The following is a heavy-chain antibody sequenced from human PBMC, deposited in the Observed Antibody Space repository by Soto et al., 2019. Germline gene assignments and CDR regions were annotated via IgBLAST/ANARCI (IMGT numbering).Heavy chain of an antibody. CDR2: ISKSGFT. J-gene: IGHJ6*02. Sequence: QAQLQTSGPGLVKPSETLSLTCTVSSVSINSFTNHYCSWIRQPPGKGLEWVGSISKSGFTRCTPSLSSRVAVSVDTSKNRFSLKLSSVTAADPSMYFCATQGFGQLHGLVEGWGQGTTVTVSS. CDR3: ATQGFGQLHGLVEG. CDR1: SVSINSFTNHY. D-gene: IGHD3-10*01. V-gene: IGHV4-59*08.